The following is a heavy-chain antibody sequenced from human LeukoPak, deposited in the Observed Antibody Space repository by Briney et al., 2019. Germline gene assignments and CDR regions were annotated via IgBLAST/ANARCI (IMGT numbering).Heavy chain of an antibody. J-gene: IGHJ3*02. CDR1: GGSISSDH. D-gene: IGHD2/OR15-2a*01. Sequence: SETLSLTCSVSGGSISSDHWNWIRQIPGKGLEWIGCIYYSGRTYYNPSLKSRVTISVDMSKSQFSLRLTSVTAADTAVYYCARKNDFEIWGQGTLVTVSS. CDR2: IYYSGRT. CDR3: ARKNDFEI. V-gene: IGHV4-59*01.